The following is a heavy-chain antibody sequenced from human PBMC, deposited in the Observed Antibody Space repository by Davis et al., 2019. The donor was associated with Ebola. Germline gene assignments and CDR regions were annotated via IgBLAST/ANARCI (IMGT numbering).Heavy chain of an antibody. V-gene: IGHV1-2*04. D-gene: IGHD2-2*01. J-gene: IGHJ6*02. Sequence: AASVKVSCKASGYTFTSYDINWVRQAPGQGLEWMGWINPNSGGTNYAQKFQGWVTMTRDTSISTAYMELSRLRSDDTAVYYCARDPGYCSSTSCYGYGMDVWGQGTTVTVSS. CDR2: INPNSGGT. CDR1: GYTFTSYD. CDR3: ARDPGYCSSTSCYGYGMDV.